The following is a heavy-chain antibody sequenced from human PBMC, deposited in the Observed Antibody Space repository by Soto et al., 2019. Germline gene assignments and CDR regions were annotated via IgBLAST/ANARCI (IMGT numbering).Heavy chain of an antibody. CDR3: AGDMAAAPYYYYFYMDV. D-gene: IGHD6-13*01. J-gene: IGHJ6*03. CDR2: IWYDGSTK. CDR1: GFTFSSYG. V-gene: IGHV3-33*03. Sequence: GGSLRVSCAGSGFTFSSYGMHWVRQAPGKGLEWVAVIWYDGSTKYYADYVKGRVTIVRANSKNTLYLPMNSLRAEDTAVYYCAGDMAAAPYYYYFYMDVWGKGITVTVAS.